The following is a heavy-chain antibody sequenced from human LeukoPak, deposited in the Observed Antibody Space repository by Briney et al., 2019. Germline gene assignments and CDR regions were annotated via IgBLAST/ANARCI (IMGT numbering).Heavy chain of an antibody. J-gene: IGHJ4*02. V-gene: IGHV3-7*03. D-gene: IGHD2/OR15-2a*01. CDR2: IKQDGSEK. CDR3: AKDNSLWPPTSLYY. Sequence: PGGSLRLSCAASGFTFSNYWMSWVRQAPGKGLEWVANIKQDGSEKYYVDSVKGRFTISRDKSKNTLYLQMNSLRAEDTAVYYCAKDNSLWPPTSLYYWGQGTLVTVSS. CDR1: GFTFSNYW.